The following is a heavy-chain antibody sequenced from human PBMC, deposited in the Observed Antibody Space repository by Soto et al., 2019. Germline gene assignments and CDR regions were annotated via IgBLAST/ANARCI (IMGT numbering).Heavy chain of an antibody. CDR2: INPNSGDT. CDR3: AREIFPEYYDILTGWSGYGMDV. J-gene: IGHJ6*02. Sequence: GASVKVSCKASGYTFTDYYMHWVRHAPGQGLQWMGWINPNSGDTNYAQKFQGWVTMTRDTSISTAYMELSRLRSDDTAVYYCAREIFPEYYDILTGWSGYGMDVWGQGTTVTSP. V-gene: IGHV1-2*04. D-gene: IGHD3-9*01. CDR1: GYTFTDYY.